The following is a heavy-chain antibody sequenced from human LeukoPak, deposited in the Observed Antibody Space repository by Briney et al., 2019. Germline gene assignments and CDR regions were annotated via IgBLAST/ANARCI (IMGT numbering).Heavy chain of an antibody. J-gene: IGHJ4*02. Sequence: GASVKVSCKASGYTFTNYYMHWVRQAPGQGLEWMGVINPSGGSTTYAQKFQGRVTMTTDTSTSTVYMDLSSLRSEDTAIYYCGRAYGSGNYYHFDYWGQGTLVTVSS. CDR1: GYTFTNYY. CDR3: GRAYGSGNYYHFDY. CDR2: INPSGGST. V-gene: IGHV1-46*01. D-gene: IGHD3-10*01.